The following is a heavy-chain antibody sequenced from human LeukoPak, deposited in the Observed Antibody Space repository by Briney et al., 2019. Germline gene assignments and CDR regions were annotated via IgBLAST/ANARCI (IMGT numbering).Heavy chain of an antibody. CDR1: GFTFSSYA. J-gene: IGHJ4*02. CDR3: VKGEYCSSTSCYGGYSSGGSCYPPPYYFDY. D-gene: IGHD2-2*01. CDR2: ISSNGGST. V-gene: IGHV3-64D*06. Sequence: GGSLRLSCSASGFTFSSYAMHWVRQAPGKGLEYVSAISSNGGSTYYADSVKGRFTISRDNSKNTLYLQMSSLRAEDTAVYYCVKGEYCSSTSCYGGYSSGGSCYPPPYYFDYWGQGTLVTVSS.